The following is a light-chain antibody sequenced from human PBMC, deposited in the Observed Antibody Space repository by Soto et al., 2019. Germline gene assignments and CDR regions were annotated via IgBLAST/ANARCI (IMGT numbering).Light chain of an antibody. CDR1: SNNVGNYNL. Sequence: QSVLTQPASVSGSPGQSITISCTGTSNNVGNYNLVSWYQQHPGKAPKLMIYEVYKRPPGVSNRFSGSKSGITASLAISGLQAEDEGDYYCCSYAGSDTYVFVTGTKVTVL. V-gene: IGLV2-23*02. CDR3: CSYAGSDTYV. CDR2: EVY. J-gene: IGLJ1*01.